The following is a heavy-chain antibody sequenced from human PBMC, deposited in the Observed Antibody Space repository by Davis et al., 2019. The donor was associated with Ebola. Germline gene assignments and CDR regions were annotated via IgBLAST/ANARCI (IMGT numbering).Heavy chain of an antibody. J-gene: IGHJ6*02. CDR1: GYSFSNYW. CDR3: ARLAPHYYYGMDV. CDR2: IYPGDSDT. V-gene: IGHV5-51*01. Sequence: GESLKISCKGSGYSFSNYWIAWVRQMPGKGPEWMGIIYPGDSDTRYSPSFQGQVTIPADKSITTAYLQWSSLKASDTAMYYCARLAPHYYYGMDVWGQGTTVTVSS.